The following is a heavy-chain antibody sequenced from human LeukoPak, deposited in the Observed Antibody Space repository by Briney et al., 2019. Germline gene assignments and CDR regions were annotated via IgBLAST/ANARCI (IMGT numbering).Heavy chain of an antibody. CDR3: ARVRKDDYDFWSGYSYYMDV. CDR1: GGSISSYY. D-gene: IGHD3-3*01. Sequence: SETLSFTCTVSGGSISSYYWSWIRQPAGKGLEWIGRIYTSGSTNYNPSLKSRVTMSVDTSKNQFSLKLSSVTAADTAVYYCARVRKDDYDFWSGYSYYMDVWGKGTTVTVSS. CDR2: IYTSGST. J-gene: IGHJ6*03. V-gene: IGHV4-4*07.